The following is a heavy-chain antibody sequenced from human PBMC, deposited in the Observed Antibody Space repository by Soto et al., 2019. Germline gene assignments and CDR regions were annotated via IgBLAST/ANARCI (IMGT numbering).Heavy chain of an antibody. J-gene: IGHJ6*02. V-gene: IGHV1-69*13. CDR2: ITPMFARK. D-gene: IGHD3-10*01. CDR1: RVTLNSRS. CDR3: TRDQDRWAPDDHDTSYSFYGLDV. Sequence: SVKVSCKASRVTLNSRSVNWVRQAAGQGLEWMGGITPMFARKNYAQKFQGRVTITADDSTSTVYMELSSLRYEDTAVYYCTRDQDRWAPDDHDTSYSFYGLDVWGQGTTVTVSS.